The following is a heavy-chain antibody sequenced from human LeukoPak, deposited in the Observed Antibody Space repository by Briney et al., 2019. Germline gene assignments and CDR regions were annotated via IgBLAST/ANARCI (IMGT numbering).Heavy chain of an antibody. V-gene: IGHV4-39*01. Sequence: KSSETLSLTCTVSGGSIISSSFWWGWIRQPPGKGLEWIGSIYYSGVSYYNTSLKSRVTISVDTSKNQFSLKLSSVTAADTAVYYCATLGLGQQLVRGYYWGQGTLVTVSS. J-gene: IGHJ4*02. D-gene: IGHD6-13*01. CDR2: IYYSGVS. CDR1: GGSIISSSFW. CDR3: ATLGLGQQLVRGYY.